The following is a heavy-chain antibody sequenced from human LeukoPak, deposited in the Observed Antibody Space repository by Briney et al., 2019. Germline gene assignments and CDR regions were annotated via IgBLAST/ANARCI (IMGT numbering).Heavy chain of an antibody. CDR3: AREGSVLAARQYYFDY. Sequence: PSETLSLTCTVSGGSISSYYWSWIRQPPGKGLEWIGYIYYSGSTNYNPSLKSRVTISVDTSKNQFSLKLGSVTAADTAVYYCAREGSVLAARQYYFDYWGQGTLVTVSS. CDR1: GGSISSYY. D-gene: IGHD6-6*01. J-gene: IGHJ4*02. CDR2: IYYSGST. V-gene: IGHV4-59*01.